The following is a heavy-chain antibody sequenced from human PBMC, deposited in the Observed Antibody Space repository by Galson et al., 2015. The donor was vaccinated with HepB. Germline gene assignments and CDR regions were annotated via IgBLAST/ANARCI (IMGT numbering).Heavy chain of an antibody. J-gene: IGHJ4*02. CDR2: IIPILGIA. CDR3: ARERPYYYGSGRPYFDY. Sequence: SVKVSCKASGGTFSSYAISWVRQAPGQGLEWMGRIIPILGIANYAQKFQGRVTITADKSTSTAYMELSSLRSEDTAVYYCARERPYYYGSGRPYFDYWGQGTLVTVSS. V-gene: IGHV1-69*04. CDR1: GGTFSSYA. D-gene: IGHD3-10*01.